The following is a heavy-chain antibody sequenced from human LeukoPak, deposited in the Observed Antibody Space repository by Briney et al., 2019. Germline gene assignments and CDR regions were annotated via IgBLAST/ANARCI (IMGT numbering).Heavy chain of an antibody. CDR1: GGTFSSYA. V-gene: IGHV1-69*01. D-gene: IGHD6-13*01. J-gene: IGHJ4*02. Sequence: SVKVSCKASGGTFSSYAISWVRQAPGQGLEWMGGIIPIFGTANYAQKFQGRDTITADESTSTAYMELSSLRSEDTAVYYCARGRDSSSWSLGHWGQGTLVTVSS. CDR3: ARGRDSSSWSLGH. CDR2: IIPIFGTA.